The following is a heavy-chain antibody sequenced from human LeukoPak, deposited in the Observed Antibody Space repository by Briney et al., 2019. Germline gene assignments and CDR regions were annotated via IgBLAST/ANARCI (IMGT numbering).Heavy chain of an antibody. CDR3: ARDLDYYDSGRFDY. CDR1: GFTFSEYY. CDR2: ISSSGNTI. Sequence: GGSLRPSCAASGFTFSEYYMRWIRQAPGKGLEWVSYISSSGNTIYYADSVKGRFTIARDNAKNSLYLQMNSLRAEDTAVYYCARDLDYYDSGRFDYWGQGTLVTVSS. J-gene: IGHJ4*02. D-gene: IGHD3-22*01. V-gene: IGHV3-11*01.